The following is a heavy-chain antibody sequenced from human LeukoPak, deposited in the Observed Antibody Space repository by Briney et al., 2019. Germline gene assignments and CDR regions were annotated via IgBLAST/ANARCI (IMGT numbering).Heavy chain of an antibody. Sequence: PSETLSLTCTVSGGSISSYYWSWIRQPPGKGLEWIGYIYYSGSTNYNPSLKSRVTISVDTSKNQFSLKLSSVTAADTAVYYCARRPGQPDVWGQGTTFTVSS. CDR2: IYYSGST. CDR3: ARRPGQPDV. CDR1: GGSISSYY. V-gene: IGHV4-59*08. J-gene: IGHJ6*02.